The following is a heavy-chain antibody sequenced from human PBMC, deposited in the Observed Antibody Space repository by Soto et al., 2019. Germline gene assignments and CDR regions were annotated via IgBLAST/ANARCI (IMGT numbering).Heavy chain of an antibody. Sequence: GGSLRLSCAASGIVFSDYMSWVLHAPGKGREWLSCISGSGRTISSAGYVKGRFTISRDNATNSLYLQMDNVRTEDTAVYYCARLPFPWGWFDPWGQGTLVTVSS. CDR1: GIVFSDY. D-gene: IGHD3-16*01. CDR3: ARLPFPWGWFDP. J-gene: IGHJ5*02. V-gene: IGHV3-11*01. CDR2: ISGSGRTI.